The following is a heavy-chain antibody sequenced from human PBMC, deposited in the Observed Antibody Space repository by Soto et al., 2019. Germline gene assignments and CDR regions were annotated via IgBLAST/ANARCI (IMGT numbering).Heavy chain of an antibody. D-gene: IGHD3-3*01. V-gene: IGHV4-59*08. J-gene: IGHJ4*02. Sequence: SETLSLTCTVSGGSISSYYWSWIRQPPGKGLEWIGYIYYSGSTNYNPSLKSRVTISVDTSKNQFSLKLSSVTAADTAVYYCARHESSYDFWSGYRKHFDYWGQGTLVTVSS. CDR2: IYYSGST. CDR1: GGSISSYY. CDR3: ARHESSYDFWSGYRKHFDY.